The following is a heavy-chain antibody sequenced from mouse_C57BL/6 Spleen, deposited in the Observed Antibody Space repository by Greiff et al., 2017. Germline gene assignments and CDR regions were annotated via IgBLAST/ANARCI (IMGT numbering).Heavy chain of an antibody. Sequence: EVQLVESGGGLVQPKGSLKLSCAASGFSFNTYAMNWVRQAPGKGLEWVARIRSKSNNYATYYADSVKDRFTISRDDSESMLYLQMNNLKTEDTAMYYCGGAYYYGSSQFAYWGQGTLVTVSA. CDR1: GFSFNTYA. CDR3: GGAYYYGSSQFAY. V-gene: IGHV10-1*01. J-gene: IGHJ3*01. CDR2: IRSKSNNYAT. D-gene: IGHD1-1*01.